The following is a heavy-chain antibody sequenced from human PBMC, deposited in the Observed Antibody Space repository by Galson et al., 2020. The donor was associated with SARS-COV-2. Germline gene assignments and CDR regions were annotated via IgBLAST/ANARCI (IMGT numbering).Heavy chain of an antibody. D-gene: IGHD2-15*01. CDR1: GYSFTSYW. J-gene: IGHJ5*02. CDR2: IYPGDSDT. V-gene: IGHV5-51*01. CDR3: ARQGSVVVAATPVWFDP. Sequence: GESLKISCKGSGYSFTSYWIGWVRQMPGKGLEWMGIIYPGDSDTRYSPSFQGQVTISADKSISTAYLQWSSLKASDTAMYYCARQGSVVVAATPVWFDPGGQGTLVTVSS.